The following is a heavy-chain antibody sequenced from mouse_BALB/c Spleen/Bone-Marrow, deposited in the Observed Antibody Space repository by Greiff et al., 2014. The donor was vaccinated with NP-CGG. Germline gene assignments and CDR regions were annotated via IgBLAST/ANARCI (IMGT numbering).Heavy chain of an antibody. V-gene: IGHV1-7*01. CDR3: ARDHPYYFDY. Sequence: QVHVKQSGAEQAKPGASVKMSCKASGYTFTSYWMHWVKQRPGQGLEWIGYINPSTGYTEYNQRFKDKATLTADKSSSTAYMQLSSLTSEDSAVYYCARDHPYYFDYWGQGTTLTVSS. CDR1: GYTFTSYW. J-gene: IGHJ2*01. CDR2: INPSTGYT.